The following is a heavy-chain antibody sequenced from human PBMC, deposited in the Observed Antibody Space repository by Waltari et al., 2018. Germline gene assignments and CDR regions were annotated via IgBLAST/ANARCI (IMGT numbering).Heavy chain of an antibody. J-gene: IGHJ4*02. D-gene: IGHD4-17*01. CDR3: AKGHDDFGDYFDN. CDR1: GFTFSTYG. Sequence: QVHLVESGGGVVQPERSLKLSCAASGFTFSTYGIHWVRQAPGKGLEWVAGISFDGSDKYYADSVKGRFTISRDNFKNTLYLQMHSLRPEDTAMYYCAKGHDDFGDYFDNWGQGTLVTVSS. CDR2: ISFDGSDK. V-gene: IGHV3-30*18.